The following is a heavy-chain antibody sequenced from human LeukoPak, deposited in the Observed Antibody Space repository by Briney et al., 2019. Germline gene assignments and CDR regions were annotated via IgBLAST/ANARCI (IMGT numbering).Heavy chain of an antibody. CDR2: ISSSGSTI. J-gene: IGHJ4*02. CDR1: GFTFSNAW. Sequence: GGSLRLSCAASGFTFSNAWMSWVRQAPGKGLEWVSYISSSGSTIYYADSVKGRFTISRDNAKNSLYLQMNSLRAEDTAVYYCATSFTEWRYDILTGYYDAFDYWGQGTLVTVSS. D-gene: IGHD3-9*01. CDR3: ATSFTEWRYDILTGYYDAFDY. V-gene: IGHV3-11*04.